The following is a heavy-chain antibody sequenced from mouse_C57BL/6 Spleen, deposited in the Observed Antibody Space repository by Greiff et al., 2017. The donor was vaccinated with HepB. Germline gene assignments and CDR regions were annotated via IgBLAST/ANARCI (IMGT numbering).Heavy chain of an antibody. CDR3: ARMEGYDGPIYAMDY. D-gene: IGHD2-3*01. CDR1: GFTFSDYG. Sequence: EVQLVESGGGLVKPGGSLKLSCAASGFTFSDYGMHWVRQAPEKGLEWVAYISSGSSTIYYADTVKGRFTISRDNAKNTLFLQMTSLRSEDTAMYYCARMEGYDGPIYAMDYWGQGTSVTVAS. V-gene: IGHV5-17*01. J-gene: IGHJ4*01. CDR2: ISSGSSTI.